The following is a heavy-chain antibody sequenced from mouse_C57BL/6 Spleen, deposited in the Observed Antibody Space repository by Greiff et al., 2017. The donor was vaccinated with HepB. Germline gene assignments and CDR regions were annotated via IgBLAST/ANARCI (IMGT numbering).Heavy chain of an antibody. J-gene: IGHJ2*01. Sequence: DVMLVESGGGLVKPGGSLKLSCAASGFTFSSYAMSWVRQTPEKRLEWVATISDGGSYTYYPDNVKGRFTISRDNAKNNLDLQMSHLKSEDTAMYYGAREGYYGSSYDGYFDYWGQGTTLTVSS. CDR2: ISDGGSYT. CDR3: AREGYYGSSYDGYFDY. CDR1: GFTFSSYA. D-gene: IGHD1-1*01. V-gene: IGHV5-4*01.